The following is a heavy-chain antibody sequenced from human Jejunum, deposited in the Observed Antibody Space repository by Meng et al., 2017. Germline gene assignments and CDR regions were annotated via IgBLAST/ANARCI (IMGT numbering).Heavy chain of an antibody. Sequence: GSLRPSCTVSGYSITSIYFWGWIRQSPGKGLEWIGAINHSGTTYYNPSLKSRVTISVDTSKNQFSLRLSSVTAADTAVYYCAREVVPGYFQHWGQGTMVTVSS. J-gene: IGHJ1*01. CDR1: GYSITSIYF. CDR3: AREVVPGYFQH. D-gene: IGHD3-16*02. V-gene: IGHV4-38-2*02. CDR2: INHSGTT.